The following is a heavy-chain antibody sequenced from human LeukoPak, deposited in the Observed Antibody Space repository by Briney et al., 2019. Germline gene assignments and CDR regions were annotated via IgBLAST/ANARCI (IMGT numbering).Heavy chain of an antibody. D-gene: IGHD3-16*02. J-gene: IGHJ4*02. CDR1: GYTFTGYY. Sequence: ASVKVSCKASGYTFTGYYMHWVRQAPGQGLEWMGWINPNSGGTNYAQKFQGRVTMTRDTSISTAYMELSRLRSDDTAVYYCARELEDYVWGSYRWAPDCWGQGTLVTVSS. V-gene: IGHV1-2*02. CDR2: INPNSGGT. CDR3: ARELEDYVWGSYRWAPDC.